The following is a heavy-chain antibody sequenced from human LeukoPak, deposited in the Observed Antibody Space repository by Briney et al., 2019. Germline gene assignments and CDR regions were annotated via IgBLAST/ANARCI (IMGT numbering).Heavy chain of an antibody. CDR1: GGSFSDYF. Sequence: SETLSLTCAVYGGSFSDYFWSGLRQPPGKGLEWVGEISHRGSTTYNPSLRSRVTISRDTPKKQFSLTMSSVTARDKAVVYSVTYYYIRRAPNINSWGQGIPVTVSS. V-gene: IGHV4-34*01. J-gene: IGHJ4*02. D-gene: IGHD3-9*01. CDR3: VTYYYIRRAPNINS. CDR2: ISHRGST.